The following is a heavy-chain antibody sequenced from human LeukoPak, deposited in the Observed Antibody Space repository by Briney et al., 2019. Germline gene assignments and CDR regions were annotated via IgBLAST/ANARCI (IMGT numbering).Heavy chain of an antibody. J-gene: IGHJ4*02. Sequence: GGSLRLSCAASGFTFSSYGIHWVRQAPGKGLEWVAVVSYDGGYKYYADSVKGRFNISRDNSKNTLYLQMNGLRAEDTAVYYCAKGYSSGWAYPIDYRGQGTLVTVSS. CDR2: VSYDGGYK. V-gene: IGHV3-30*18. D-gene: IGHD6-19*01. CDR1: GFTFSSYG. CDR3: AKGYSSGWAYPIDY.